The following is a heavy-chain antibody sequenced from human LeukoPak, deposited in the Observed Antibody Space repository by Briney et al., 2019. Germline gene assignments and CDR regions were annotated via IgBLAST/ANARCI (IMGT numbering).Heavy chain of an antibody. Sequence: SETLSLACTVSRGSISGSIRSYYWSWIRQPAGKGLEWIGRIYTSGSTNYNPSLKSRVTMSVDTSKNQFSLKLSSVTAADTAVYYCARDLSTGVFDYWGQGTLVTVSS. CDR3: ARDLSTGVFDY. CDR1: RGSISGSIRSYY. V-gene: IGHV4-4*07. CDR2: IYTSGST. D-gene: IGHD2/OR15-2a*01. J-gene: IGHJ4*02.